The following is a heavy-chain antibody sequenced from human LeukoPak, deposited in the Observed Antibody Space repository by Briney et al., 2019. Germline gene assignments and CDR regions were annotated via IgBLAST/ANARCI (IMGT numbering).Heavy chain of an antibody. CDR2: INPNSGGT. Sequence: ASVKVSCKASGYTFTSYGISWVRQAPGQGLEWMGWINPNSGGTNYAQKFQGRVTMTRDTSISTAYMELSKLTSDDTAVYYCARGWRQLDYWGQGTLVTVSS. J-gene: IGHJ4*02. CDR1: GYTFTSYG. CDR3: ARGWRQLDY. D-gene: IGHD5-24*01. V-gene: IGHV1-2*02.